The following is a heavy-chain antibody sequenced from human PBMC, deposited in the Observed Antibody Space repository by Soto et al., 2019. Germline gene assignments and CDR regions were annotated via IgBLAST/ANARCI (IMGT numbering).Heavy chain of an antibody. Sequence: PGDSLKISCKGSGYTFTDYWIGWVRQLPGKGLEWMGIIYPGDSDTRYSPSFQGQVTITADKSTSTAYLQWNTLRASDTAMYYYARHISNLRYCYFAMDVWGQGTTVTVSS. D-gene: IGHD6-13*01. CDR1: GYTFTDYW. J-gene: IGHJ6*02. CDR3: ARHISNLRYCYFAMDV. CDR2: IYPGDSDT. V-gene: IGHV5-51*01.